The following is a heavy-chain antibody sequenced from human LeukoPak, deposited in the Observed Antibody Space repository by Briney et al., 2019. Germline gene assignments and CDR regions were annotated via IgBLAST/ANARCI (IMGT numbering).Heavy chain of an antibody. CDR2: ISGSGVST. D-gene: IGHD2-2*01. CDR3: ARCAQVGSTSCSFDY. J-gene: IGHJ4*02. V-gene: IGHV3-23*01. CDR1: GFTFSSTA. Sequence: GGSLRLPYAASGFTFSSTAMSWVRQAPVKGLDWVSAISGSGVSTYYADSVKGRFTISRDNSKNTLYLQMDSLRAEDTAVYYCARCAQVGSTSCSFDYWGQGTLVTVSS.